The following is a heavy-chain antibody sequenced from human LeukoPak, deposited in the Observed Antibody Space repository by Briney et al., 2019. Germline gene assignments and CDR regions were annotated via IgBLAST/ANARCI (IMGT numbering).Heavy chain of an antibody. V-gene: IGHV3-74*01. Sequence: GGSLRLSCAASGFSFSSYWMHWVRQAPGKGLVWVSRISSEGSIINYADSVKGRFTISRDNAKNTLYLHMNSLRADDTAVYYCARPAVAGLRAGGYDYWGQGTLVSVSS. J-gene: IGHJ4*02. CDR3: ARPAVAGLRAGGYDY. CDR2: ISSEGSII. D-gene: IGHD6-19*01. CDR1: GFSFSSYW.